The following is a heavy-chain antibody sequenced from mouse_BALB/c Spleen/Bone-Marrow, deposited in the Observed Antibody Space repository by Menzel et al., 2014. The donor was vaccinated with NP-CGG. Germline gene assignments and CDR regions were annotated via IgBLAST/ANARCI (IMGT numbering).Heavy chain of an antibody. J-gene: IGHJ2*01. CDR2: IWAGGST. D-gene: IGHD1-1*01. CDR3: ARGYYGSSYFDY. V-gene: IGHV2-9*02. CDR1: GFSLTSYG. Sequence: VHLVESGPGLVAPSQSLSITCTVSGFSLTSYGVHWVRQPSGKGLEWLGVIWAGGSTNYNSALMSRLSISKDNSKSQVFLKMNSLQTDDTAMYYCARGYYGSSYFDYWGQGTTLTVSS.